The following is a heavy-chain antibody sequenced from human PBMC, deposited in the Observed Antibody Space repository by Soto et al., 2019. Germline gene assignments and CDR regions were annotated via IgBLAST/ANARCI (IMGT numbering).Heavy chain of an antibody. Sequence: PGGSLRLSCAAFGFTSSDYYMTWIRQAPRKGLEWVSHMDNSSTIKSYAASVKGRVPISRDNTKNSLSLQMNSLGAEDPASYYCARIEGDCSGASGYSEGFDYWGQGALVTVSS. CDR1: GFTSSDYY. J-gene: IGHJ4*02. CDR3: ARIEGDCSGASGYSEGFDY. CDR2: MDNSSTIK. D-gene: IGHD2-15*01. V-gene: IGHV3-11*01.